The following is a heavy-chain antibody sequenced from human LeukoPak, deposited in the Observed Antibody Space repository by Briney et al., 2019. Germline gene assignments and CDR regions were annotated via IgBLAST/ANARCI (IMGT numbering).Heavy chain of an antibody. CDR1: GFTFSSYA. V-gene: IGHV3-30-3*01. CDR2: ISYDGSNK. Sequence: QPGRSLRLSCAASGFTFSSYAMHWVRQAPGKGLEWVAVISYDGSNKYYADSVKGRFTISRDNSKNTLYLQMNSLRAEDTAVYYCARSPPSSYYYYMDVWGKGTTVTVSS. J-gene: IGHJ6*03. CDR3: ARSPPSSYYYYMDV.